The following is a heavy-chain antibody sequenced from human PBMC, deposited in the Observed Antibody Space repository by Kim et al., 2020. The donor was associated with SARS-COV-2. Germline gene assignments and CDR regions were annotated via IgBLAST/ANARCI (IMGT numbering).Heavy chain of an antibody. Sequence: SETLSLICTVSGGSISSFYWSWIRQSPGKGLEWIGYIYYSGSTNYTPSLKSRVTISLDTSKNQFSLKLSSVTAADTAVYYCARAGVVTATPEFGYWGQGTLVTVSS. CDR3: ARAGVVTATPEFGY. D-gene: IGHD2-21*02. CDR1: GGSISSFY. V-gene: IGHV4-59*01. CDR2: IYYSGST. J-gene: IGHJ4*02.